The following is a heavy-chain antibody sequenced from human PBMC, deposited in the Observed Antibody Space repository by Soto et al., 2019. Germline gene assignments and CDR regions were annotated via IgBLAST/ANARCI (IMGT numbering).Heavy chain of an antibody. CDR1: GFTFSSYG. CDR2: ISYDGSNK. V-gene: IGHV3-30*18. D-gene: IGHD5-12*01. J-gene: IGHJ4*02. CDR3: AKQAVNMATITLFDY. Sequence: QVQLVESGGGVVQPGRSLRLSCAASGFTFSSYGMHWVRQAPGKGLEWVAVISYDGSNKYYADSVKGRITISRDNSKNTLYLQMNSLRAEDTSVYYCAKQAVNMATITLFDYWGQGTLVTVSA.